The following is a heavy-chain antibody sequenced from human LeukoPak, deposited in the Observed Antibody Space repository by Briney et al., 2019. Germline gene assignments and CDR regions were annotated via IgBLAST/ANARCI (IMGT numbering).Heavy chain of an antibody. D-gene: IGHD5-18*01. CDR2: ISGSGGST. V-gene: IGHV3-23*01. Sequence: GGSLRLSCAASGFTFSSYAMSWVRQAPGKGLEWVSAISGSGGSTYYADSVKGRFTISRDNSKNTLYLQMNSLRAEDTAVYYCARDQGYTYGHSFDYWGQGTLVTVSS. CDR1: GFTFSSYA. J-gene: IGHJ4*02. CDR3: ARDQGYTYGHSFDY.